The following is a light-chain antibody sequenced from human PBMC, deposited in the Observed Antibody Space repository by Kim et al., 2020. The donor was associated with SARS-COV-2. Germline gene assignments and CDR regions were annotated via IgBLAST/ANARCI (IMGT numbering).Light chain of an antibody. CDR1: SGSIASKY. CDR2: EDN. J-gene: IGLJ3*02. Sequence: GKTVTISCTRSSGSIASKYVQWYQQRPGSAPTTVIYEDNQRPSGVPDRFSGSINSSSNSASLIISGLKTEDEADYYCQSYDSSNQVFGGGTQLTVL. V-gene: IGLV6-57*03. CDR3: QSYDSSNQV.